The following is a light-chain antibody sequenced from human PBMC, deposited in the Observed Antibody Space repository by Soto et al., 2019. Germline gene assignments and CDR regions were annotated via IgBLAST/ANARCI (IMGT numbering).Light chain of an antibody. J-gene: IGLJ3*02. Sequence: QSALTQPASVSGSPGQSITISCTGTSSDVGGYNYVSWYQQHPGKAPKRMIYEVSNRPSGVSNRFSGSKSGNTASLTISGLHAEDEADYYCSSYTSSSTRVFGGGTKLTVL. CDR1: SSDVGGYNY. CDR2: EVS. CDR3: SSYTSSSTRV. V-gene: IGLV2-14*01.